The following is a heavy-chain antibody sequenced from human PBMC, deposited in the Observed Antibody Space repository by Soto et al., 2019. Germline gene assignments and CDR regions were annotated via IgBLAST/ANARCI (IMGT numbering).Heavy chain of an antibody. CDR1: GCSISSSSYY. Sequence: SETLSLTCTVSGCSISSSSYYWGWIRQPPGKGLEWIGSIYYSGSTYYNPSLKSRVTISVDTSKNQFSLKLSSVTAADTAVYYCARHANDIVVDIDYWGQGTLVTVSS. CDR3: ARHANDIVVDIDY. D-gene: IGHD2-2*01. V-gene: IGHV4-39*01. CDR2: IYYSGST. J-gene: IGHJ4*02.